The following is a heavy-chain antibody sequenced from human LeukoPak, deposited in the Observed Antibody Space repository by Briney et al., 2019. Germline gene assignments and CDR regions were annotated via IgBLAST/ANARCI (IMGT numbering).Heavy chain of an antibody. CDR1: GFTVSTNY. CDR2: ISSGGTP. Sequence: GGSLRLSCAASGFTVSTNYMSWVRQAPGKGLEWVSVISSGGTPYYADSVKGRFTVSRDSSENTLYLQMHSLRAEDTAVYYCARGGAGYAFDYWGQGTLVTVSS. V-gene: IGHV3-66*02. J-gene: IGHJ4*02. D-gene: IGHD5-12*01. CDR3: ARGGAGYAFDY.